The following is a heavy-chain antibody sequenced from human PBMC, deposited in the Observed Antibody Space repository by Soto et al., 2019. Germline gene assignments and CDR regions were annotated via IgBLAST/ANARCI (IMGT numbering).Heavy chain of an antibody. CDR3: ARSQVLEWFQHRARFSWFDP. Sequence: ASVKVSCKASGYTFTGYYMHWVRQAPGQGLEWMGWINPNSGGTNYAQKFQGWVTMTRDTSISTAYMELSRLRSDDTAVYYCARSQVLEWFQHRARFSWFDPWGQGTLVTVSS. V-gene: IGHV1-2*04. D-gene: IGHD3-3*01. CDR1: GYTFTGYY. CDR2: INPNSGGT. J-gene: IGHJ5*02.